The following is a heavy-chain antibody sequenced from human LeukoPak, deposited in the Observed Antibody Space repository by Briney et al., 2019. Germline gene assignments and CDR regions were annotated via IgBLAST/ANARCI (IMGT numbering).Heavy chain of an antibody. CDR2: ISGSGGST. Sequence: EPGGSPRLSCAASGFTFSSYAMSWVRQAPGKGLEWVSAISGSGGSTYYADSVKGRFTISRDNSKNTLYLQMNSLRAEDTAVYYCGCGGGGSCYGMDVWGQGTTVTVSS. CDR1: GFTFSSYA. CDR3: GCGGGGSCYGMDV. J-gene: IGHJ6*02. D-gene: IGHD2-15*01. V-gene: IGHV3-23*01.